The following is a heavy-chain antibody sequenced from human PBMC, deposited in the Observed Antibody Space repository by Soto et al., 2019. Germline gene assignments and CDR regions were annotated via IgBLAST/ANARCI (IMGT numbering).Heavy chain of an antibody. CDR3: ARGAKLQYPYYYYGMDV. CDR1: GGTFSSYA. D-gene: IGHD4-4*01. J-gene: IGHJ6*02. V-gene: IGHV1-69*13. CDR2: IIPIFGTA. Sequence: GASVKVSCKASGGTFSSYAISWVRQAPGQGLEWMGGIIPIFGTANYAQKFQGRVTITADESTSTAYMELSSLRSEDTAVCYCARGAKLQYPYYYYGMDVWGQGTTVTVSS.